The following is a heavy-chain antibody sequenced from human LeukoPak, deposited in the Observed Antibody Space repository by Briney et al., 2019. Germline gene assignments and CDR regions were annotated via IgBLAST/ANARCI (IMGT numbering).Heavy chain of an antibody. CDR2: MYTSGST. Sequence: SETLSLTCTVSGGSISSYYWSWIRQPAGKGLEWIGRMYTSGSTNYNPSLKRRVTMSVSTSKNQSSLKHSSVTAADTAVYYCARDRDGSGSYYTQYWYFDLWGRGTLVTVSS. J-gene: IGHJ2*01. D-gene: IGHD3-10*01. CDR1: GGSISSYY. V-gene: IGHV4-4*07. CDR3: ARDRDGSGSYYTQYWYFDL.